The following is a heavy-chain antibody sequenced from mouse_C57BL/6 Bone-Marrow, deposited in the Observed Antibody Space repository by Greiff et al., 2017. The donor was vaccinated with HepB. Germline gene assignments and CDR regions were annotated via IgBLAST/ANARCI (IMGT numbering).Heavy chain of an antibody. CDR2: INPNNGGT. CDR1: GYTFTDYY. V-gene: IGHV1-26*01. CDR3: ARGEGAHFDY. J-gene: IGHJ2*01. Sequence: EVQLQQSGPELVKPGASVKISCKASGYTFTDYYMNWVKQSHGKSLEWIGDINPNNGGTSYNQKFKGKATLTVDKSSSTAYMELRSLTSEDSAVYYCARGEGAHFDYWGQGTTLTVSS.